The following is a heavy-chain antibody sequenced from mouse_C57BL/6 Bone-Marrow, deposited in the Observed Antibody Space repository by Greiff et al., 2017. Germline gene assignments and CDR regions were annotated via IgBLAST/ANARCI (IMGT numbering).Heavy chain of an antibody. CDR3: ARRVYYGNHGGVFDY. CDR1: GYTFTSYG. J-gene: IGHJ2*01. CDR2: IYPRSGNT. D-gene: IGHD2-1*01. V-gene: IGHV1-81*01. Sequence: QVHVKQSGAELARPGASVKLSCKASGYTFTSYGISWVKQRPGQGLEWIGEIYPRSGNTYYNEKFKGKATLTADKSSSTAYMELRSLTSEDSAVYFCARRVYYGNHGGVFDYWGRGTTLTVSS.